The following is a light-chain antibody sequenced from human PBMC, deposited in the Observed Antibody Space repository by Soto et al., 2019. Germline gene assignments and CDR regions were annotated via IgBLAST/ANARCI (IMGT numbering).Light chain of an antibody. CDR1: QGIDRW. Sequence: DIQMTQSPSSLSASVGDRVTITCRASQGIDRWLAWYQQKPGEAPKVLIYAASSLRSGVPSRFSGSGYGTDFSLTISSLQPEDLATYYCKQSKSFPLTVGGGTKVDIK. CDR3: KQSKSFPLT. CDR2: AAS. J-gene: IGKJ4*01. V-gene: IGKV1-12*01.